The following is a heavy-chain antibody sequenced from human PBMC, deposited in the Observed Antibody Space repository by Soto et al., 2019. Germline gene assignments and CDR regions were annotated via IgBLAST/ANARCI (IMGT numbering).Heavy chain of an antibody. D-gene: IGHD2-21*02. V-gene: IGHV3-11*01. CDR2: ISSTGRTI. Sequence: GSLRLSCGASGFTFSNYYMSWIRQAPGKGLEWVSYISSTGRTIYYADSVKGRFTVSRDNAQNSLSLKLNSLRVEDTAVYYCARSYCGGDCYPDFDFWGLGTPVTVSS. J-gene: IGHJ4*02. CDR1: GFTFSNYY. CDR3: ARSYCGGDCYPDFDF.